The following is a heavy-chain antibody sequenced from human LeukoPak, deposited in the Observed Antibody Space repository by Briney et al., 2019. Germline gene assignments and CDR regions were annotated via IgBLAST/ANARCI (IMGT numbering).Heavy chain of an antibody. D-gene: IGHD3-10*01. CDR2: INPSGGST. V-gene: IGHV1-46*01. J-gene: IGHJ4*02. CDR1: GYTFTSYY. Sequence: GASVKVSCKASGYTFTSYYMHWVRQAPGQGLEWMGIINPSGGSTSYAQKLQGRVTMTTDTSTSTAYMELRSLRSDDTAVYYCARDYHYYGSGSYGYWGQGTLVTVSS. CDR3: ARDYHYYGSGSYGY.